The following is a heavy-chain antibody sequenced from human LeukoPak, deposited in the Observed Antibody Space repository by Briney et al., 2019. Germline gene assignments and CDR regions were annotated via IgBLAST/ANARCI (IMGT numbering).Heavy chain of an antibody. CDR2: ISHGGST. J-gene: IGHJ4*02. Sequence: SETLSLTCGVYDGSLSGYYWNWIRQPPGKGLEWIGEISHGGSTKYNPSLKSRVIMSIDTSKYQFSLKLSSVTAADTAVYYCVSERSAGYFDYWGQGTLVTVSS. CDR1: DGSLSGYY. CDR3: VSERSAGYFDY. D-gene: IGHD1-14*01. V-gene: IGHV4-34*01.